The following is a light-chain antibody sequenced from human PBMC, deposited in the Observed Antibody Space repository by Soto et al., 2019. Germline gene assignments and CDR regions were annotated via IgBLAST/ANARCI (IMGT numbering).Light chain of an antibody. Sequence: QSVLTQPPSVSGAPGQRVAISCTGSSSNIGAEYDVHWYQHLPGTAPKRIIYGDNNRPSGVPDRFSGSKSGTSASLAITGLQPDDEADYYCQSYDSSLTTFVFGTGTQLTVL. J-gene: IGLJ7*01. CDR1: SSNIGAEYD. V-gene: IGLV1-40*01. CDR2: GDN. CDR3: QSYDSSLTTFV.